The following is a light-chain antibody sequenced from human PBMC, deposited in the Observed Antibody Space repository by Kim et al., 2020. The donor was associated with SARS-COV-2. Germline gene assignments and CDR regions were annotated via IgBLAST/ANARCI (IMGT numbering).Light chain of an antibody. CDR3: AAWDDSLNGPV. Sequence: GQRVTISCSGSSSNIGDNTVNWYQQLPGMAPKLLIFSNNQRPSGVPDRFTGSKSGTSAFLAISGLQSEDEADYHCAAWDDSLNGPVFGGGTQLTVL. CDR1: SSNIGDNT. CDR2: SNN. J-gene: IGLJ3*02. V-gene: IGLV1-44*01.